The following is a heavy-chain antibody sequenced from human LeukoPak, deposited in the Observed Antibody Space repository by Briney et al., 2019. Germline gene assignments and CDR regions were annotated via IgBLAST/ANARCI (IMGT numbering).Heavy chain of an antibody. Sequence: GGSLRLSCAAPGFTFSNYWMSWVRQAPGKGLEWVANIKQDGSQKSYVDSVKGRFTISRDNANNLLYLQMNSLRAEDTAVYYCARESFAARWDWGQGTLVTVSS. V-gene: IGHV3-7*01. CDR2: IKQDGSQK. D-gene: IGHD6-6*01. J-gene: IGHJ4*02. CDR1: GFTFSNYW. CDR3: ARESFAARWD.